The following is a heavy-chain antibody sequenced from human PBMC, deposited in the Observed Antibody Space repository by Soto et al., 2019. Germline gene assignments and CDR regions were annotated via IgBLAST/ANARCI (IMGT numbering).Heavy chain of an antibody. CDR1: GFSLSYARMG. D-gene: IGHD5-12*01. CDR3: ARIQLKRWLLFPSSWFDP. V-gene: IGHV2-26*01. Sequence: QVTLKESGPVLVKPTETLTLTCTVSGFSLSYARMGVSWIRQPPGKALEWLAHIFSNDEKSYSTSLKSRLTISKDTSKSKVVLTMTNMDPVDTATYYCARIQLKRWLLFPSSWFDPWGQGTLVPVSS. J-gene: IGHJ5*02. CDR2: IFSNDEK.